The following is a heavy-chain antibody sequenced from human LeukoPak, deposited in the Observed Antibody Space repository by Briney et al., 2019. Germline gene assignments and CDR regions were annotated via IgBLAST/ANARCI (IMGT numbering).Heavy chain of an antibody. V-gene: IGHV4-31*03. D-gene: IGHD3-10*01. Sequence: SQTLSLTCTVSGGSISSGGYYWSWIRQHPGKGLERIGYIYYSGSTYYNPSLKSRVTISVDTSKNQFSLKLSSVTAADTAVYYCARASGPREYYYGSGILFDYWGQGTLVTVSS. CDR2: IYYSGST. J-gene: IGHJ4*02. CDR3: ARASGPREYYYGSGILFDY. CDR1: GGSISSGGYY.